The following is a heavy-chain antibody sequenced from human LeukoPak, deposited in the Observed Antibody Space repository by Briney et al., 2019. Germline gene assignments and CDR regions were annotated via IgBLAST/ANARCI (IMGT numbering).Heavy chain of an antibody. J-gene: IGHJ6*02. D-gene: IGHD2-15*01. Sequence: TGGSLRLSCTASGFTFSTDTMIWVRQAPGKGLEWVSAISGSGGNTYYADSVKGRFTISRDNPKNTVYLQMNSLRAEDTAVYYCASCPYYGMDVWGQGTTVTVSS. CDR1: GFTFSTDT. CDR3: ASCPYYGMDV. V-gene: IGHV3-23*01. CDR2: ISGSGGNT.